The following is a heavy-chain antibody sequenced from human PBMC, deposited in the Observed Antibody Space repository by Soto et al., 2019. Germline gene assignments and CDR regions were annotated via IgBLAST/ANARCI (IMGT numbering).Heavy chain of an antibody. CDR3: ARGPGI. CDR1: GDSISSGGYF. CDR2: IYYSGST. Sequence: QVQLQESGPGLVKPSQTLSLTCTVSGDSISSGGYFWNWIRQHPGKGLEWIGYIYYSGSTDYNPSLKSRVTISVDTSKNQFSLKLSSVTAADTAAYYCARGPGIWGQGTLVTVSS. J-gene: IGHJ4*02. V-gene: IGHV4-31*03.